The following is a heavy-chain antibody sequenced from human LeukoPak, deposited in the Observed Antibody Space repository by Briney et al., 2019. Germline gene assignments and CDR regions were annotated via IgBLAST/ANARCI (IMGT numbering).Heavy chain of an antibody. V-gene: IGHV4-4*07. CDR2: ISTGVSA. J-gene: IGHJ4*02. D-gene: IGHD2-15*01. CDR3: ARMSSPGYCNPGPCYSDHYYFDY. Sequence: SETLPLTCTVSGGSIGDYYWNWIRQPAEKGLEWIGRISTGVSANYSPSLNSRVTISLDTSKNRLSLNLYSVTAADSATYYCARMSSPGYCNPGPCYSDHYYFDYWGPGILVTVSS. CDR1: GGSIGDYY.